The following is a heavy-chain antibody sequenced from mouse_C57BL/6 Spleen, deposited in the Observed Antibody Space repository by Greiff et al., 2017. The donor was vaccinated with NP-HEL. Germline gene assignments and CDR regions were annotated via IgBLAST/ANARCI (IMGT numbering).Heavy chain of an antibody. CDR1: GYTFTDYY. Sequence: VQLQQSGAELVRPGASVKLSCKASGYTFTDYYINWVKQRPGQGLEWIARIYPGSGNTYYNEKFKGKATLTAEKSSSTAYMQLSSLTSEDSAVYFCAREGGELGVYFAYWGQGTLVTVSA. D-gene: IGHD4-1*01. V-gene: IGHV1-76*01. CDR3: AREGGELGVYFAY. CDR2: IYPGSGNT. J-gene: IGHJ3*01.